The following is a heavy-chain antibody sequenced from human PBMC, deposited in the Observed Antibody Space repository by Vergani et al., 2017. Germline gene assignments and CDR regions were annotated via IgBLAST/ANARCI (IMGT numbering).Heavy chain of an antibody. Sequence: QVQLQQWGGGLLKPSETLSLTCVVNGGSFTSYHWTWIRQSPGEGLEWVGDIDHTGRPDYNPSLKSRLTMSVDKPRNQFSLTLNSVTATDTAIYFCARVNTETNGHLYYYYYMDVWCQGTAVTVS. CDR3: ARVNTETNGHLYYYYYMDV. CDR2: IDHTGRP. J-gene: IGHJ6*03. D-gene: IGHD4-11*01. V-gene: IGHV4-34*01. CDR1: GGSFTSYH.